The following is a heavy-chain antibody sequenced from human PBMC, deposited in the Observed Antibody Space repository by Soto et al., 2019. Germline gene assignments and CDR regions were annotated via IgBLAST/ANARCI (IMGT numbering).Heavy chain of an antibody. D-gene: IGHD6-19*01. CDR3: ATDSRPLGCPLDY. CDR2: IYHSGST. J-gene: IGHJ4*02. Sequence: SETLSLTCAVSGYSISSGYYWGWRRQAPGKGLEWIGSIYHSGSTYYNPSLKSRVPISVDTSKNQFSLKLSSVTAADTAVYYCATDSRPLGCPLDYWGQGTLVTVSS. CDR1: GYSISSGYY. V-gene: IGHV4-38-2*02.